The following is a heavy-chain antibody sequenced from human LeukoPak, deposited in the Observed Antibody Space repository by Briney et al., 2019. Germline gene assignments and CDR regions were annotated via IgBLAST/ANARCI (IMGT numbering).Heavy chain of an antibody. CDR2: INPRSGGT. CDR1: GYTFNGYY. CDR3: ARDHGTVPAANSPEH. D-gene: IGHD2-2*01. Sequence: ASVRVSCTASGYTFNGYYMHWVRQAPGQGPEWMGWINPRSGGTNYAQKFQGRVSVTSDTSIRTAYMELSGLTSGDTAVYYCARDHGTVPAANSPEHCGQGTLVTVSS. V-gene: IGHV1-2*02. J-gene: IGHJ1*01.